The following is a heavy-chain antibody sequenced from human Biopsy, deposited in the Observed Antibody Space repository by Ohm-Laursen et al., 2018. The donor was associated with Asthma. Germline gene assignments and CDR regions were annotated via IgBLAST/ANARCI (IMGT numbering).Heavy chain of an antibody. J-gene: IGHJ6*02. D-gene: IGHD3-10*01. CDR1: GYTFNRAG. V-gene: IGHV1-18*01. CDR3: ARAVDYSHYYGIDV. Sequence: ASVKVSCKTSGYTFNRAGITWVLSAPVQGLEWMGWFSVYNGNTKVAQKFQDRVTMITDTSTNPAYMELRCLRSDDTAVYFCARAVDYSHYYGIDVWGQGTTVTVS. CDR2: FSVYNGNT.